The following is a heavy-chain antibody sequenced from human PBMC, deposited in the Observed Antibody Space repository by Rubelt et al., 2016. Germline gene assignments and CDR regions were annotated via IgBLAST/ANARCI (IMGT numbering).Heavy chain of an antibody. CDR1: GGSITNYY. V-gene: IGHV4-59*01. CDR2: IYYSGST. D-gene: IGHD2-21*01. J-gene: IGHJ3*02. Sequence: QVQVQESGPGLVKPSETLSLTCTVSGGSITNYYWNWIRQSPGKGLEWIGHIYYSGSTKYNPYLRRRVSISIDMSKTQFSLKMDSVTAEETAIYYCARGNVVGILDGFEIWGQGTTVTVSS. CDR3: ARGNVVGILDGFEI.